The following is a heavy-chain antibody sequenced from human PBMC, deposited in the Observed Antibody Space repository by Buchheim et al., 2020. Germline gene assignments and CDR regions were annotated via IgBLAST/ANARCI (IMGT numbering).Heavy chain of an antibody. D-gene: IGHD4-17*01. J-gene: IGHJ6*02. V-gene: IGHV4-30-2*01. Sequence: QLQLQESGSGLVKPSQTLSLTCAVSGGSISSGGYSWSWIRQPPGKGLEWIGYIYHSGSTYYNPSLKSRVTISVDRSKNQFSLKLSSVTAADTAVYYCASTSTVTTDYYYYGMDVWGQGTT. CDR3: ASTSTVTTDYYYYGMDV. CDR2: IYHSGST. CDR1: GGSISSGGYS.